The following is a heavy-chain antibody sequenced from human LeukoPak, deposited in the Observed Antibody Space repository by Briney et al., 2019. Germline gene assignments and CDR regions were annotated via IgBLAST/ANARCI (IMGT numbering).Heavy chain of an antibody. V-gene: IGHV4-59*01. D-gene: IGHD1-26*01. CDR2: IYYSGST. CDR3: ARGHYSGSNPLHWFDP. J-gene: IGHJ5*02. Sequence: SETLSLTCTGSGGSLSSYYWSWIRQPPGKGLEWVGYIYYSGSTNYNPSLKSRVTISLDTSKNQFSLKLSSVTAADTAVYFCARGHYSGSNPLHWFDPWGQGTLVTASS. CDR1: GGSLSSYY.